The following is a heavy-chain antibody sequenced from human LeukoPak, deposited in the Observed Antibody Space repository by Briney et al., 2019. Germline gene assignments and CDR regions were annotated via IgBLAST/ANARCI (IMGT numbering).Heavy chain of an antibody. CDR3: ARDLTYYGSGSSYYYYGMDV. CDR2: IYSGGST. Sequence: GGSLRLSCAASGFTVSSNYMSWVRQAPGKGLEWVSVIYSGGSTYYADSVKGRFTISRDNSKNTLYLQMNSLRAEDTAVYYCARDLTYYGSGSSYYYYGMDVWGQGTTVTVSS. D-gene: IGHD3-10*01. V-gene: IGHV3-66*01. J-gene: IGHJ6*02. CDR1: GFTVSSNY.